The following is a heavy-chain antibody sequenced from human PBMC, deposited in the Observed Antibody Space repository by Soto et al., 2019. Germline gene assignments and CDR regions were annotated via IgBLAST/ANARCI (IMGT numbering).Heavy chain of an antibody. Sequence: SETLSLTCTVSGDSISSDDYYWTWIRQPPGKGLEWIGYIYYTGRTSYNPSLNSRLTISVETSKNQFSLKLNSASAADTAVYYCARDRSNSPDYFDFWGQGTLVTVSS. CDR2: IYYTGRT. V-gene: IGHV4-30-4*01. CDR1: GDSISSDDYY. J-gene: IGHJ4*02. CDR3: ARDRSNSPDYFDF. D-gene: IGHD6-6*01.